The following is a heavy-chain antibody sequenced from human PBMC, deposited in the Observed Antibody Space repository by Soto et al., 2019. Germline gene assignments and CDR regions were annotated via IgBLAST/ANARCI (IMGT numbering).Heavy chain of an antibody. CDR3: ATPGHYDFWSGFRKGNWFDP. J-gene: IGHJ5*02. D-gene: IGHD3-3*01. Sequence: QVQLQQWGAGLLKPSETVSLTCAVYGGSFIGYYGTWIRQPPGKGLEWIGEINHSGSTNYNPSLKSGVTISADTSKNQFSLRLSSVTAADTAVYYCATPGHYDFWSGFRKGNWFDPWGQGTLVTVSS. V-gene: IGHV4-34*01. CDR2: INHSGST. CDR1: GGSFIGYY.